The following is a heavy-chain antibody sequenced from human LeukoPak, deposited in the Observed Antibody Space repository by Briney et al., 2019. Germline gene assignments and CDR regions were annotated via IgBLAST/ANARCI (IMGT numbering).Heavy chain of an antibody. CDR2: IYNSGST. V-gene: IGHV4-59*01. D-gene: IGHD6-19*01. CDR1: GGSISSYY. J-gene: IGHJ4*02. CDR3: AKYGYSSGWYFDY. Sequence: PSETLSLTCTVSGGSISSYYWSWIRQPPGKGLEWIGYIYNSGSTNYNPSLKSRVTISVDTSKNQFSLKLNSVTAADRAVCDCAKYGYSSGWYFDYWGQGTLFTVSS.